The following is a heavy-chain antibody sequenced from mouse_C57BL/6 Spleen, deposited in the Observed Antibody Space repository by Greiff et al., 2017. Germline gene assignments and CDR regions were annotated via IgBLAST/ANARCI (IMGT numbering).Heavy chain of an antibody. CDR1: GYTFTSYW. CDR2: IHPNSGST. J-gene: IGHJ4*01. D-gene: IGHD4-1*01. Sequence: VQLQQPGAELVKPGASVKLSCKASGYTFTSYWMHWVKQRPGQGLEWIGMIHPNSGSTNYNEKFKSKATLTVDKSSSTAYMQLSSLTSEDSAVYYCARSLGRGYYYAMDYWGQGTSVTVSS. V-gene: IGHV1-64*01. CDR3: ARSLGRGYYYAMDY.